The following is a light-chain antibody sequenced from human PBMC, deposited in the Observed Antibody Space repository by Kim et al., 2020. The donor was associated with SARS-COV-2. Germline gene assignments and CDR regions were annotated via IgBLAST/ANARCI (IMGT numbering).Light chain of an antibody. V-gene: IGLV2-14*03. CDR3: SSYSFSTTRV. Sequence: QSALTQPASVSASPGQSITISCTGTTYDVGDYNYVSWYQHHPGEAPKLIIYDVNKRPSGVSNRFSGSKFGVTASLTISGLQAEDEADYYCSSYSFSTTRVFGGGTQLTVL. CDR2: DVN. J-gene: IGLJ3*02. CDR1: TYDVGDYNY.